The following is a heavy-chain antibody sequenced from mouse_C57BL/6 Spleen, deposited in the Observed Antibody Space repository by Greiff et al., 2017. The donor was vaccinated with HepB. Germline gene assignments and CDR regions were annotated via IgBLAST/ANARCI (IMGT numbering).Heavy chain of an antibody. V-gene: IGHV1-69*01. Sequence: VQLQQPGAELVMPGASVKLSCKASGYTFTSYWMHWVKQRPGQGLEWIGEIDPSDSYTNYNQKFKGKSTLTVDKSSSTAYMQLSSLTSEDSAVYYCARPFYYSNYVYFDVWGTGTTVTVSS. D-gene: IGHD2-5*01. J-gene: IGHJ1*03. CDR2: IDPSDSYT. CDR3: ARPFYYSNYVYFDV. CDR1: GYTFTSYW.